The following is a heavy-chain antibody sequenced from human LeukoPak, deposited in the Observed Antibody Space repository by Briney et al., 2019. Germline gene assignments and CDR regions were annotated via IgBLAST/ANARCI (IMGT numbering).Heavy chain of an antibody. D-gene: IGHD3-16*02. Sequence: GASVKVSCKASGYTLTELSMHWVRQAPGKGLEWMGGFDPEDGETIYAQKFQGRVTMTEDTSTDTAYMELSSLKSEDTAVYYCATAVSLPSYYFDYGGQGTLVTVSS. V-gene: IGHV1-24*01. CDR3: ATAVSLPSYYFDY. J-gene: IGHJ4*02. CDR1: GYTLTELS. CDR2: FDPEDGET.